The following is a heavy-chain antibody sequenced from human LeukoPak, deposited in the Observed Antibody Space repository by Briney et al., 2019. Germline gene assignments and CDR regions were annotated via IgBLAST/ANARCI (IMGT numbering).Heavy chain of an antibody. D-gene: IGHD3-22*01. V-gene: IGHV3-30*02. CDR3: ASGDQYYYDSSGYHPFDY. CDR1: GFTFSSYG. CDR2: IRYDGSNK. J-gene: IGHJ4*02. Sequence: PGGSLRLSCAASGFTFSSYGMHWVRQAPGKGLEWVAFIRYDGSNKYYADSVKGRFTISRDNSKNTLYLQMNSLRAEDTAVYYCASGDQYYYDSSGYHPFDYWGQGTLVTVSS.